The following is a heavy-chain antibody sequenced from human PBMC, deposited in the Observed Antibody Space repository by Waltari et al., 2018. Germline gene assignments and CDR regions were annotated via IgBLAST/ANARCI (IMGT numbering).Heavy chain of an antibody. CDR1: GFSFTSYA. V-gene: IGHV3-23*03. D-gene: IGHD3-22*01. J-gene: IGHJ1*01. CDR2: IYSGGST. Sequence: EVQLLESGGALVQPGGSLRLSCAASGFSFTSYAMVWVRQAPGKGLEWVSIIYSGGSTYYADSVKGRFTVPRDNSKNTLYLEMHSLRTEDTAVYYCARTGRGNHYDSSDFQYWGQGTLVTVSS. CDR3: ARTGRGNHYDSSDFQY.